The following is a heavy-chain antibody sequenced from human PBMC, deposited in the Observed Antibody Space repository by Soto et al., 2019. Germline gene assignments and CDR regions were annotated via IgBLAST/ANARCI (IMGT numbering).Heavy chain of an antibody. CDR2: ISGSGGST. Sequence: GGSLRLSCAASGFTFSSYAMSWVRQAPGKGLEWVSAISGSGGSTYYADSAKGRFTISRDNSKNTLYLQMNSLRAEDTAVYYCAKYRWDIVLMVYAYYYFDYWGQGTLVTVSS. V-gene: IGHV3-23*01. CDR1: GFTFSSYA. CDR3: AKYRWDIVLMVYAYYYFDY. J-gene: IGHJ4*02. D-gene: IGHD2-8*01.